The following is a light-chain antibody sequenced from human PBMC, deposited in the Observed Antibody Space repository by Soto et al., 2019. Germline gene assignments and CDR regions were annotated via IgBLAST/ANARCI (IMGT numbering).Light chain of an antibody. V-gene: IGKV3-15*01. CDR2: GAS. J-gene: IGKJ1*01. CDR3: QQYNNWWT. CDR1: ESVTSS. Sequence: EIVMTQSPATLSVSPGDRATLSCRASESVTSSLAWYQQKPGQPPRLLIYGASTRATGIPARFSGSGSGTEFTLTISSLQSEDFAVYYCQQYNNWWTFGQGTKVDIK.